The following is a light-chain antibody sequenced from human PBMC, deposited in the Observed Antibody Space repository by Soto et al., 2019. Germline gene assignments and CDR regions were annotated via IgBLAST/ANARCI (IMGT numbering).Light chain of an antibody. J-gene: IGKJ2*01. CDR1: QSLLHSNAYNY. V-gene: IGKV2-28*01. CDR3: MQALQIPHT. Sequence: DIVMTQSPLSLPVTPGEPASISCRSSQSLLHSNAYNYLDWYLQKPGQSPHLLIYLGSNRASGVPERFSASGSGTDFTLNISRVEAEDVGVFYCMQALQIPHTFGRGTKLEIK. CDR2: LGS.